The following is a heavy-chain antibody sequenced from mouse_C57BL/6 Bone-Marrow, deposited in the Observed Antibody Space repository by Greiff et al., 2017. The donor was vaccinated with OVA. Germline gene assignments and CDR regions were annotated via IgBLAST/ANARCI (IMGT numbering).Heavy chain of an antibody. CDR1: GYTFTSYW. Sequence: VQLKESGTVLARPGASVKMSCKTSGYTFTSYWMHWVKQRPGQGLEWIGAIYPGNSDTSYNQKFKGKAKLTAVTSASTAYMELSSLTNEDSAVYYCTRPPYDYGSSFYYAMDYWGQGTSVTVSS. CDR2: IYPGNSDT. CDR3: TRPPYDYGSSFYYAMDY. D-gene: IGHD1-1*01. J-gene: IGHJ4*01. V-gene: IGHV1-5*01.